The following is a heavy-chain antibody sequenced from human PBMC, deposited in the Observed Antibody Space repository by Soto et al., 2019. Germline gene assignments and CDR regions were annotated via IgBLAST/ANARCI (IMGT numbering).Heavy chain of an antibody. Sequence: SVKVSCKASGGTFSSYAISWVRQAPGQGLEWMGGIIPIFGTANYAQKFQGRVTTTADESTSTAYMELSSLRSEDTAVYYCAREWELLHSSLAYWGQGTLVTVSS. D-gene: IGHD1-26*01. J-gene: IGHJ4*02. CDR1: GGTFSSYA. CDR2: IIPIFGTA. CDR3: AREWELLHSSLAY. V-gene: IGHV1-69*13.